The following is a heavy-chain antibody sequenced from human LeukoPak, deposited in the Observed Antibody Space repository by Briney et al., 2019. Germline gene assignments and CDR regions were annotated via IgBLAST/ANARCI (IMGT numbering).Heavy chain of an antibody. Sequence: SETLSLTCAVYGGSFSGYYWSWIRQPPGKGLEWIGEISHSRSTNYNPSLKSRVTISVDTSKNQFSLKLSSVTAADTAVYYCARGPRLYYCSSTSCALDWFDPWGQGTLVTVSS. V-gene: IGHV4-34*01. J-gene: IGHJ5*02. CDR3: ARGPRLYYCSSTSCALDWFDP. CDR1: GGSFSGYY. CDR2: ISHSRST. D-gene: IGHD2-2*01.